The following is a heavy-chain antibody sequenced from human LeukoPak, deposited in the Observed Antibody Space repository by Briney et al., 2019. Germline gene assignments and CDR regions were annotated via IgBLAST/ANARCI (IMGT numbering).Heavy chain of an antibody. CDR3: ARDITMVRGVDY. D-gene: IGHD3-10*01. CDR1: GYTFTGYY. J-gene: IGHJ4*02. Sequence: SVKVSCKASGYTFTGYYMHWVRQAPGQGLEWMGRIIPILGIANYAQKFQGRVTITADKSTSTAYMELSSLRSEDTAVYYCARDITMVRGVDYWGQGTLVTVSS. V-gene: IGHV1-69*04. CDR2: IIPILGIA.